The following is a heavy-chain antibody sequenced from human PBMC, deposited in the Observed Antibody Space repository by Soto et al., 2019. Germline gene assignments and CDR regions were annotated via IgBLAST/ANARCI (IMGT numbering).Heavy chain of an antibody. V-gene: IGHV1-8*01. CDR1: GYTFTSYD. Sequence: QVQLVQSGAEVKKPGASVKVSCKASGYTFTSYDINWVRQATGQGLEWMGWMNPNSGNTGYAQKFQGRVTMTRNTSISTAYMELSSLRSEDTAVYYCATTYGDYAKFLIRGWFDPWGQGTLVTVSS. CDR2: MNPNSGNT. D-gene: IGHD4-17*01. J-gene: IGHJ5*02. CDR3: ATTYGDYAKFLIRGWFDP.